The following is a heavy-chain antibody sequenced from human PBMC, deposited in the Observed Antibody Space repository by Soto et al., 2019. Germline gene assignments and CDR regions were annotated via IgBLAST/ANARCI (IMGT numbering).Heavy chain of an antibody. CDR3: ARGGRDGYNYNYFDY. Sequence: GGSLRLTSASSGFTVSRNYLSWVRHAPRRGVESFPVIYSDGSTYYAESGKGRFTIYRGNTKITLYIQMNRLRAEDTALYYCARGGRDGYNYNYFDYWGQGTLVTVST. CDR2: IYSDGST. CDR1: GFTVSRNY. J-gene: IGHJ4*02. V-gene: IGHV3-53*01. D-gene: IGHD5-12*01.